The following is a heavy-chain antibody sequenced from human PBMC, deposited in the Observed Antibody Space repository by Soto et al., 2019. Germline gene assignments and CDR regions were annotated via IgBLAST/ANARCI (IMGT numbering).Heavy chain of an antibody. CDR1: GFTFSSYS. CDR3: ARPTGIVGAIDY. Sequence: TGGSLRLSCAASGFTFSSYSMNWVRQAPGKGLEWVSSISSSSSYIYYADSVKGRFTISRDNAKNSLYLQMNSLRAEDTAVYYCARPTGIVGAIDYWGQGTLVTVSS. V-gene: IGHV3-21*01. CDR2: ISSSSSYI. J-gene: IGHJ4*02. D-gene: IGHD1-26*01.